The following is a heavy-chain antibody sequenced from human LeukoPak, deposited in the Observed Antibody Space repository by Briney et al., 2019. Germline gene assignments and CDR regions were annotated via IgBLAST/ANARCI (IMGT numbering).Heavy chain of an antibody. Sequence: SETLSLTCAVYGGSFSGYYWSWIRQPTGKGLEWIGEINHSGSTNYNPSLKSRVTISVDTSKNQFSLKLNSVTAADTAVYYCARDRLRWPKIDYWGQGTLVTVSS. J-gene: IGHJ4*02. D-gene: IGHD4-23*01. CDR2: INHSGST. CDR1: GGSFSGYY. V-gene: IGHV4-34*01. CDR3: ARDRLRWPKIDY.